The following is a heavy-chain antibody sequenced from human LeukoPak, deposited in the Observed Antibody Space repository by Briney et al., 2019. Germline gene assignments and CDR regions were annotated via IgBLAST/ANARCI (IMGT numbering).Heavy chain of an antibody. CDR1: GGSISSGSYY. Sequence: SQTLSLTCTVSGGSISSGSYYWSWIRQPAGKGLEWIGRIYSSGTTSYNPSLKSRVTISVDTSRNQFSLKLSSVTAADTAVYYCAREYYDSSGYYYLDYWGQGTLVTVSS. CDR3: AREYYDSSGYYYLDY. V-gene: IGHV4-61*02. CDR2: IYSSGTT. D-gene: IGHD3-22*01. J-gene: IGHJ4*02.